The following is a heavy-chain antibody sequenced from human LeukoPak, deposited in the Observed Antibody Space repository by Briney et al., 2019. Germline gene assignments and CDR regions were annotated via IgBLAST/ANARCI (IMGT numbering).Heavy chain of an antibody. V-gene: IGHV3-23*01. Sequence: GGSLRLSCAASGFTFSSYAMIWVRQAPGKGLEWVSAISGSGGSTYYADSVKGRFTISRDNSKNTLYLQMNSLRAEDTAVYYCAKDSYVWGSYRYWFDYWGQGTLVTVSS. CDR3: AKDSYVWGSYRYWFDY. CDR1: GFTFSSYA. D-gene: IGHD3-16*02. CDR2: ISGSGGST. J-gene: IGHJ4*02.